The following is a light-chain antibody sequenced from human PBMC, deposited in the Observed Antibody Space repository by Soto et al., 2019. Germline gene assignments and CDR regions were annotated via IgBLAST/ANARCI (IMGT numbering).Light chain of an antibody. CDR2: PAS. Sequence: DIQMTQSPSSLSASVGDRVTITCRASQDISNYLECFQQTVPNVLIYPASTLQSGVPSRFSGCGSGTDFTLTITGLEPEDVATDYCQNYNSAPLTFGQGTRLDLK. CDR3: QNYNSAPLT. V-gene: IGKV1-27*01. CDR1: QDISNY. J-gene: IGKJ5*01.